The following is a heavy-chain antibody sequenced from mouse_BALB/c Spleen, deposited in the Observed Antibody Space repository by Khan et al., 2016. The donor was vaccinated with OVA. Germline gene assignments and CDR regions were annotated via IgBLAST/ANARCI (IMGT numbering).Heavy chain of an antibody. J-gene: IGHJ3*01. CDR1: GFTFSTYG. D-gene: IGHD1-1*01. CDR2: ISSGGSYT. V-gene: IGHV5-6*01. CDR3: ARLAYYYDSEGFAY. Sequence: EVQLLETGGDLVKPEGSLKLSCAASGFTFSTYGMSWVRQTPDKRLEWVATISSGGSYTYYPDSVRGRFTISRDNAKNTLYLQMSSLKSEDTAMFYCARLAYYYDSEGFAYWGQGTLVTVSA.